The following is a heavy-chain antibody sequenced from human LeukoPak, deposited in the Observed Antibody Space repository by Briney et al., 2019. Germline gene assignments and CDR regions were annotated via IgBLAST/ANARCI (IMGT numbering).Heavy chain of an antibody. CDR3: AKDISIAVAGRGYYFDY. J-gene: IGHJ4*02. CDR2: ISGSGGST. V-gene: IGHV3-23*01. CDR1: GFTFSSYA. D-gene: IGHD6-19*01. Sequence: PGGSLRLSCAASGFTFSSYAMSWVRQAPGKGLEWDSAISGSGGSTYYADSVKGRFTISRDNSKNTLYLQMNSLRAEDTAVYYCAKDISIAVAGRGYYFDYWGQGTLVTVSS.